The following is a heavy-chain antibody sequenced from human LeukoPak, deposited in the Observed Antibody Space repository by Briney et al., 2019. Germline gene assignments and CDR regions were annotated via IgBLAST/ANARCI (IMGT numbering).Heavy chain of an antibody. D-gene: IGHD5/OR15-5a*01. V-gene: IGHV4-4*02. Sequence: PSGTLSFTFAVSGGSISSSNWWSWVRQPPGKGLEWIGEIYHSGSTNYNPSLKSRVTISVDKSKNQFSLKLSSVTAADTAVYYCARVPTSNWYFDLWGRGTLVTVSS. CDR3: ARVPTSNWYFDL. CDR2: IYHSGST. CDR1: GGSISSSNW. J-gene: IGHJ2*01.